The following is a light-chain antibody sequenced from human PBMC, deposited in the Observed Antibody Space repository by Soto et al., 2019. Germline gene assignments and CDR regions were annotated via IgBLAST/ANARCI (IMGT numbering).Light chain of an antibody. CDR1: QRISNW. CDR3: QQYISYS. Sequence: FQLTQSPSTLPASVGDRVTITCRASQRISNWLAWNQQKPGTAPKLLIYHASTLESGVPSRFSGSVCGTEFTLSISSLQTNDFATYYCQQYISYSFGQGTKVDI. CDR2: HAS. J-gene: IGKJ1*01. V-gene: IGKV1-5*01.